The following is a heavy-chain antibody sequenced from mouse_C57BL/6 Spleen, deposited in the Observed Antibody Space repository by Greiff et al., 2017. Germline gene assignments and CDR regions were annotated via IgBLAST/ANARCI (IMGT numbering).Heavy chain of an antibody. D-gene: IGHD1-1*01. CDR1: GYSITSGYY. CDR2: ISYDGSN. J-gene: IGHJ1*03. Sequence: QLKVSGPGLVKPSQSLSLTCSVTGYSITSGYYWNWIRQFPGNKLEWMGYISYDGSNNYNPSLKNRISITRDTSKNQFFLKLNSVTTEDTATYYCARKSSYWYFDVWSTGATVTVSS. CDR3: ARKSSYWYFDV. V-gene: IGHV3-6*01.